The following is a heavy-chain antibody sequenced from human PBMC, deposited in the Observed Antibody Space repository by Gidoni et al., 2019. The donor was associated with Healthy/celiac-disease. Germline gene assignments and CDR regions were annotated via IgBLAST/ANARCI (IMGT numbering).Heavy chain of an antibody. D-gene: IGHD6-6*01. J-gene: IGHJ5*02. CDR2: IIPILGIA. CDR1: RGTFRSYT. Sequence: QVQLAQSGAEVKKPGSSVKVSCKASRGTFRSYTISWVRQAPGQGLEWMGRIIPILGIANYAQKFQGRVTITADKSTSTAFMELSSLRSEDTAVYYCASYSSSFHWFDPWGQGTLVTVSS. V-gene: IGHV1-69*02. CDR3: ASYSSSFHWFDP.